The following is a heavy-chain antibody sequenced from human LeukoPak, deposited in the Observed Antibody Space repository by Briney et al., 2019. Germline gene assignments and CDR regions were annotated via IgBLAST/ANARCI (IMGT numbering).Heavy chain of an antibody. Sequence: GGSLRLSCADSGFTFSNYNMNWVRQAPGKAMKWVSSITSSGTYTFYADSVKGRFTISRDNAKNSLYLQMDSLGPEDTAVYYCARDPYSGNYGTYYYYYMDVWGKGTTVTISS. CDR1: GFTFSNYN. J-gene: IGHJ6*03. CDR2: ITSSGTYT. CDR3: ARDPYSGNYGTYYYYYMDV. V-gene: IGHV3-21*01. D-gene: IGHD1-26*01.